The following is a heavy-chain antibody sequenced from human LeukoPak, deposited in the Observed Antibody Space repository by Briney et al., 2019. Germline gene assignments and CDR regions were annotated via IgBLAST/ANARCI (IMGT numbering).Heavy chain of an antibody. V-gene: IGHV4-31*03. Sequence: PSETLSLTCIVSGGSISSSIYYWTWIRQHPGKGLEWIGYHYYSGGTYYNPSLKSRLSISVDTSKNQFSLKMTSLTAADTAVYYCARGQNAAASHFDYWGQGTVVIVSS. CDR3: ARGQNAAASHFDY. D-gene: IGHD6-25*01. CDR1: GGSISSSIYY. CDR2: HYYSGGT. J-gene: IGHJ4*02.